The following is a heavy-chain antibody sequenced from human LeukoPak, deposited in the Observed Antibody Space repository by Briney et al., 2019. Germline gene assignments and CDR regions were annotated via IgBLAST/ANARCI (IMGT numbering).Heavy chain of an antibody. V-gene: IGHV1-2*04. CDR3: ARSSVVTAMGYYFDY. D-gene: IGHD2-21*02. CDR2: INPNSGGT. CDR1: GDTFTGYY. Sequence: GASVKVSCKASGDTFTGYYMHWVRQAPGQGLEWMGWINPNSGGTNYAQKFQGWVTMTRDTSISTAYMELSRLRSDDTAVYYCARSSVVTAMGYYFDYWGQGTLVTVSS. J-gene: IGHJ4*02.